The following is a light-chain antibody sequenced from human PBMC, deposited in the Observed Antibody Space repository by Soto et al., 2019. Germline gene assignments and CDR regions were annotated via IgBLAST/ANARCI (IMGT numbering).Light chain of an antibody. V-gene: IGKV1-33*01. CDR3: QQYYNVPLT. CDR2: DAS. CDR1: QDISHY. Sequence: DIQMTQSPSSLSASVGDRVTITCQASQDISHYLNWYQQKPGKAPKLLIYDASNLERGVPSRFSGRGSGTDFTFTISSLQPEDIATYYCQQYYNVPLTFGPGTKVDIK. J-gene: IGKJ3*01.